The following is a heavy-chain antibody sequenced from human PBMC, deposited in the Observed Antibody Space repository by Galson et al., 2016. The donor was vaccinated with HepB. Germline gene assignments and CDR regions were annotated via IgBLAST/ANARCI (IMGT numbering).Heavy chain of an antibody. CDR2: ISYDGSNK. J-gene: IGHJ3*01. Sequence: SLRLSCAASGFTFNTYAIHWVRQAPGKGLEWVAVISYDGSNKFYGDSVEGRFTISRDNSKNMLYLQMNDVRTEDTAVYFCARGRVSSFNTYWYFDLWGQGTMVTVSS. CDR1: GFTFNTYA. D-gene: IGHD2-8*02. V-gene: IGHV3-30-3*01. CDR3: ARGRVSSFNTYWYFDL.